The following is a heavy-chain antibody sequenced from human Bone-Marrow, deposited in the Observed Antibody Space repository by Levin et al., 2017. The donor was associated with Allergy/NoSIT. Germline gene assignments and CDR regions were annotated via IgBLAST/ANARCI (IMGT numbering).Heavy chain of an antibody. CDR1: EYAFIRYW. D-gene: IGHD4-11*01. J-gene: IGHJ4*02. CDR2: IDPSDSTA. CDR3: VRHKAGAYSASAGFDY. V-gene: IGHV5-10-1*01. Sequence: GASVKVSCQGSEYAFIRYWISWVRQTPGKGLEWMGRIDPSDSTADNSPSFQGHVTLSADTSISTVYLQWSNLKASDSGIYYCVRHKAGAYSASAGFDYWGQGTLLTVSS.